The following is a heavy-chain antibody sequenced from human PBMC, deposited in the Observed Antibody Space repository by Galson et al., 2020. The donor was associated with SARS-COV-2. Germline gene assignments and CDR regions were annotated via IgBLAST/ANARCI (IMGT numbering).Heavy chain of an antibody. V-gene: IGHV3-9*01. CDR3: AKAYSGWYTLPYFDY. J-gene: IGHJ4*02. D-gene: IGHD6-19*01. CDR1: GFTFDDYA. CDR2: ISWNSGSI. Sequence: GGSLRLSCAASGFTFDDYAMHWVRQAPGKGLEWVSGISWNSGSIGYADSVKGRFTISRDNAKNSLYLQMNSLRAEDTALYYCAKAYSGWYTLPYFDYWGQGTLVTVSS.